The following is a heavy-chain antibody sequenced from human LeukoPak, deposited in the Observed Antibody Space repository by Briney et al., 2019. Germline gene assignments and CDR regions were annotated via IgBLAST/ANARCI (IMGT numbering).Heavy chain of an antibody. CDR1: GGTFSRFT. V-gene: IGHV1-69*01. D-gene: IGHD6-19*01. J-gene: IGHJ4*02. CDR2: IIPIFGTA. Sequence: GASVKVSCKASGGTFSRFTISWVRQAPGQGLEWMGGIIPIFGTANYAQKFQGRVTITADESTSTAYMELSSLRSEDTAVYYCARDWSRYSSGWHYWGQGTLVTVSS. CDR3: ARDWSRYSSGWHY.